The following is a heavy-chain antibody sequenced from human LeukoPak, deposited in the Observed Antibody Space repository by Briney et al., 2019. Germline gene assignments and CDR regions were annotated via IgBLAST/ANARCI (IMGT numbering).Heavy chain of an antibody. V-gene: IGHV4-59*08. CDR1: GDSIKDYY. CDR3: ASLSMVRGVIPNYFDY. Sequence: PSETLSLTCAVSGDSIKDYYWSWIRQTPGRGLNLIGYIYSGSTNYNPSLKSRVTISVDTSKNQFSLKLSSVTAADTAVYYCASLSMVRGVIPNYFDYWGQGTLVTVSS. D-gene: IGHD3-10*01. CDR2: IYSGST. J-gene: IGHJ4*02.